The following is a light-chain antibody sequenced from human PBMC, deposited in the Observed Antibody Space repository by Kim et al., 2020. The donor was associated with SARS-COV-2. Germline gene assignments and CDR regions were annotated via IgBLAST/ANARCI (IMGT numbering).Light chain of an antibody. V-gene: IGLV3-1*01. CDR2: QDI. J-gene: IGLJ3*02. Sequence: VSTGQTDSITCSGHKLGDKHAYWYQQKPGQSPVLVIYQDIKRPSGIPERFSGSNSGNTVTLTISGTQSMDEADYYCQAWDSSTAVFGGGTKLTVL. CDR1: KLGDKH. CDR3: QAWDSSTAV.